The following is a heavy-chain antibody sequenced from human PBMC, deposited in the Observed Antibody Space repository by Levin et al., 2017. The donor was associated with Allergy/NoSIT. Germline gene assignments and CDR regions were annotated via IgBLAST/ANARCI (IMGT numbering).Heavy chain of an antibody. J-gene: IGHJ4*02. D-gene: IGHD3-10*01. V-gene: IGHV3-23*01. Sequence: PGGSLRLSCAASGFTFSSYAMSWVRQAPGKGLEWVSAISGSGGRTYYADSVKGRFTISRDNSKNTLYLQMNSLRAEDTAVYYCAKIGTLLWFGESGDDYWGQGTLVTVSS. CDR2: ISGSGGRT. CDR1: GFTFSSYA. CDR3: AKIGTLLWFGESGDDY.